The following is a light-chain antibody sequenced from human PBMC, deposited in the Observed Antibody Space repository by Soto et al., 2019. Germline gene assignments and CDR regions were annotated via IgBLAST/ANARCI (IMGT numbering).Light chain of an antibody. V-gene: IGKV1-9*01. Sequence: DIQFTQSPSFLSASVGDRVTITCRASQGISSYLAWYQQKPGKAPKRLIYAASRLQSGVPSRFSGSGSGTDFTLTINTLEPEDFATYYCLHHNFDQWTFGQGTKVDIK. CDR3: LHHNFDQWT. CDR1: QGISSY. CDR2: AAS. J-gene: IGKJ1*01.